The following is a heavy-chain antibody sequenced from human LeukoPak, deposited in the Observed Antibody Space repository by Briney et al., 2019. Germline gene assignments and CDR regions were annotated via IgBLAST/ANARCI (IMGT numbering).Heavy chain of an antibody. V-gene: IGHV4-59*08. Sequence: PETLSLTCTVSGGSISSYYWSWIRQPPGKGLEWIGYIYYSGSTNYNPSLKSRVTISVDTSKNQFSLKLSSVTAADTAVYYCARTDYYYDSSGYYQYYFDYWGQGTLVTVSS. CDR2: IYYSGST. D-gene: IGHD3-22*01. CDR3: ARTDYYYDSSGYYQYYFDY. CDR1: GGSISSYY. J-gene: IGHJ4*02.